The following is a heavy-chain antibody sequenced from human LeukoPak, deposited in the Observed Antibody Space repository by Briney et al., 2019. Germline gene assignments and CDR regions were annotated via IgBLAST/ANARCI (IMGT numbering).Heavy chain of an antibody. J-gene: IGHJ2*01. Sequence: SETLSLTCAVYGGSFSGYYWSWIRQPPGKGLEWIGEINHSGSTNYNPSLKSRVTISVDTSKNQFSLKLSSVTAADTAVYYCARDGRATVTTYWYLISGAVAPWSLSPQ. CDR1: GGSFSGYY. CDR2: INHSGST. V-gene: IGHV4-34*01. CDR3: ARDGRATVTTYWYLIS. D-gene: IGHD4-17*01.